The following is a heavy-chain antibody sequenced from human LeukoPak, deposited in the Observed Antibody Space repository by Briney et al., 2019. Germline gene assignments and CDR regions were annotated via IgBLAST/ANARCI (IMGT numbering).Heavy chain of an antibody. Sequence: SESLSLTCTVSGGFINNDNYYWGWIRQSPGKGLEWIGNIYYSGNSGNTYYNPSLKSRVTISVDTAKNQFSLNLSSVTAADTALYFCARLRDTGGYYFYYYFDSWGLGTLVSVSS. CDR3: ARLRDTGGYYFYYYFDS. CDR2: IYYSGNSGNT. V-gene: IGHV4-39*01. CDR1: GGFINNDNYY. J-gene: IGHJ4*02. D-gene: IGHD3-22*01.